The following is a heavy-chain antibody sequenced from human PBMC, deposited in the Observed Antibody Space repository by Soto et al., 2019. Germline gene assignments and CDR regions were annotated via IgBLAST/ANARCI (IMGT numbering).Heavy chain of an antibody. J-gene: IGHJ4*02. CDR3: ARDTDYYDSSGSDD. V-gene: IGHV3-7*01. CDR1: GFTFSSYW. D-gene: IGHD3-22*01. Sequence: GGSLRLSCAASGFTFSSYWMSWVRQAPGKGLEWVANIKQDGSEKYYVDSVKGRFTISRDNAKNSLYLQMNSLRAEDTAVYYCARDTDYYDSSGSDDWGQGTLVTVSS. CDR2: IKQDGSEK.